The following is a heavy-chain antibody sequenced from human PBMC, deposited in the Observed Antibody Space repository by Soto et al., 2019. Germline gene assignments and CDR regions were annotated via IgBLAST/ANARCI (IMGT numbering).Heavy chain of an antibody. D-gene: IGHD3-10*01. V-gene: IGHV4-59*01. Sequence: QVQLQESGPGLVRPSETLSLTCTVSGGSINNYYWSWIRQPPGKGLEWIGYIFYTGGANYNPSLKSRVTISVDPSTNQFSLRLSSVTAADTAMYYCARDASGWESAFDVWGQGTMVTVSS. CDR3: ARDASGWESAFDV. J-gene: IGHJ3*01. CDR2: IFYTGGA. CDR1: GGSINNYY.